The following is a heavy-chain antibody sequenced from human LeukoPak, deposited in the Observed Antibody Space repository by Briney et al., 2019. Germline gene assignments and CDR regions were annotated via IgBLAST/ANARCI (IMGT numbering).Heavy chain of an antibody. CDR1: GLTFSNYG. Sequence: GSLRLSCAASGLTFSNYGMHWVRQAPGKGLEWVAVIWYDGSNKYYADSVKGRFTISRDNSKNTLYLQMNSLRAEDTAVYYCARERRYDILTGYYYFDYWGQGTLVTVSS. V-gene: IGHV3-33*01. J-gene: IGHJ4*02. CDR3: ARERRYDILTGYYYFDY. CDR2: IWYDGSNK. D-gene: IGHD3-9*01.